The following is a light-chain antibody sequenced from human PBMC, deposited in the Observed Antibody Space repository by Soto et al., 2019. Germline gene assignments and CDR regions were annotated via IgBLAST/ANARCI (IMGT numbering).Light chain of an antibody. CDR3: QSYDSSLSGVV. CDR2: GNS. V-gene: IGLV1-40*01. J-gene: IGLJ2*01. Sequence: QSVLTQPPSLSGAPGQRVTISCTGSSSNIGAGYDVHWYQQLPGTAPKLLIHGNSNRPSGVPDRFSGYKSGTSASLAITGLQAEDEAEYYCQSYDSSLSGVVFVGGTKLTVL. CDR1: SSNIGAGYD.